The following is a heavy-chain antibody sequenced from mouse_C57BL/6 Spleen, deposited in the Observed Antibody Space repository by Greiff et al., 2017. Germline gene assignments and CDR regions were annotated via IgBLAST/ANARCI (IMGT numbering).Heavy chain of an antibody. CDR3: AKKGDSNYAWFAY. D-gene: IGHD2-5*01. CDR1: GFSLTSYG. V-gene: IGHV2-5*01. Sequence: VQLQQSGPGLVQPSQSLSITCTVSGFSLTSYGVHWVRQSPGKGLEWLGVIWRGGSTDYNAAFMSRLSITKDNSKSQVFFKMNSLQADDTAIYXCAKKGDSNYAWFAYWGQGTLVTVSA. CDR2: IWRGGST. J-gene: IGHJ3*01.